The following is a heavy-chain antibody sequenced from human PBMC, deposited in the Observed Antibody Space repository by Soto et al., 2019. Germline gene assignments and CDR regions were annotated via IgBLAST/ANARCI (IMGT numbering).Heavy chain of an antibody. CDR3: ARPPITMIDDPRNAFDI. CDR1: GYSFTSYW. CDR2: IYPGDSDT. Sequence: PGESLKISCKGSGYSFTSYWIGWVLQIPWKGLEWMGIIYPGDSDTRYSPSFQGQVTISADKSISTAYLQWSSLKASDTAMYYCARPPITMIDDPRNAFDIWGQGTMVTVSS. J-gene: IGHJ3*02. V-gene: IGHV5-51*01. D-gene: IGHD3-22*01.